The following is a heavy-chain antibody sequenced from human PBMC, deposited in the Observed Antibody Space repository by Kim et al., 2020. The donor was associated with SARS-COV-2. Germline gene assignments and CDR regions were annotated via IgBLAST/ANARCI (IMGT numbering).Heavy chain of an antibody. CDR3: ARDIKADYYDSSGYHQDV. CDR1: GGSISSSNW. CDR2: IYHSGST. Sequence: SETLSLTCAVSGGSISSSNWWSWVRQPPGKGLEWIGEIYHSGSTNYNPSLKSRVTISVDKSKNQFSLKLSSVTAADTAVYYCARDIKADYYDSSGYHQDVWGQGTTVTVSS. J-gene: IGHJ6*02. D-gene: IGHD3-22*01. V-gene: IGHV4-4*02.